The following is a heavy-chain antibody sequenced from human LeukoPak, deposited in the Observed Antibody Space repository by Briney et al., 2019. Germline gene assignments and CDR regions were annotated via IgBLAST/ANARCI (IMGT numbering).Heavy chain of an antibody. CDR3: ARDYSSGWYAFDY. Sequence: ASVKVSCKASGYTFTSYGISWVRQAPGQGLEWMGWISAYNGNTNYAQKLQGRVTMTTDTSTSTAYMELRSLRAEDTTFYYCARDYSSGWYAFDYWGQGTLVTVSS. D-gene: IGHD6-19*01. V-gene: IGHV1-18*01. CDR2: ISAYNGNT. J-gene: IGHJ4*02. CDR1: GYTFTSYG.